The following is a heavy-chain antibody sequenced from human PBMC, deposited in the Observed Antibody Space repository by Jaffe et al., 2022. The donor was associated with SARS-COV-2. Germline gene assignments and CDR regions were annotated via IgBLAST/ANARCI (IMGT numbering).Heavy chain of an antibody. J-gene: IGHJ4*02. D-gene: IGHD3-9*01. Sequence: QVQLVQSGAEVKKPGASVKVSCKASGYTFTSYDINWVRQATGQGLEWMGWMNPNSGNTGYAQKFQGRVTMTRNTSISTAYMELSSLRSEDTAVYYCARGPLYYDILTPPFDYWGQGTLVTVSS. CDR1: GYTFTSYD. V-gene: IGHV1-8*01. CDR3: ARGPLYYDILTPPFDY. CDR2: MNPNSGNT.